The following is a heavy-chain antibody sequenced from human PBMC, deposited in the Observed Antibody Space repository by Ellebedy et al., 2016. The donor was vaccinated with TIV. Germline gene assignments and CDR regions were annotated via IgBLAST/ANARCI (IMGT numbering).Heavy chain of an antibody. CDR1: GLIFSNVW. V-gene: IGHV3-7*01. CDR2: INKDGSDK. CDR3: TGRGGCNTSCSDH. J-gene: IGHJ4*01. Sequence: GGSLRLSXAASGLIFSNVWMGWVRQAPGKGLEWVANINKDGSDKYYADSVKGRFIISRDNAKNSSFLQMNSLRGDDAAMYYCTGRGGCNTSCSDHWGHGTVVSVSS. D-gene: IGHD3-16*01.